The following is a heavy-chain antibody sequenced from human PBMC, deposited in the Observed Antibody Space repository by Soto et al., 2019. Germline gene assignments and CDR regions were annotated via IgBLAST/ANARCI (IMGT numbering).Heavy chain of an antibody. Sequence: PSETLSLPCTVSGGSISSSSYYWGWIRQPPGKGLECIGSIYYSGSTYYNPSLKSRVTISVDTSKNQFSLKLSSVTAADTAVYYCARRSSRYSSGWNWFDPWGQGTLVTV. D-gene: IGHD6-19*01. V-gene: IGHV4-39*01. CDR1: GGSISSSSYY. J-gene: IGHJ5*02. CDR2: IYYSGST. CDR3: ARRSSRYSSGWNWFDP.